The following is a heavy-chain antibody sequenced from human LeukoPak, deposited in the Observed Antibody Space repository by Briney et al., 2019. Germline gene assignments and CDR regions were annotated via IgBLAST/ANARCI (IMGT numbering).Heavy chain of an antibody. CDR2: FHNSGTS. Sequence: SETLSLTCTVSDDSISDYYRGWIRQPPGKGLEWIGYFHNSGTSTYNPSLKSRVTISVDTSKNQFSLKLSSVTAADTAVYYCARAGDVLLWFGESSEDAFDIWGQGTMVTVSS. J-gene: IGHJ3*02. CDR3: ARAGDVLLWFGESSEDAFDI. CDR1: DDSISDYY. D-gene: IGHD3-10*01. V-gene: IGHV4-59*01.